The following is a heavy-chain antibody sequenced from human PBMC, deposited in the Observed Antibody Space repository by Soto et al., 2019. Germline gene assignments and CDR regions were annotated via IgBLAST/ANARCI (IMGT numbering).Heavy chain of an antibody. D-gene: IGHD6-19*01. J-gene: IGHJ4*02. CDR1: GFTFSSYS. V-gene: IGHV3-21*01. Sequence: GGSLRLSCAASGFTFSSYSMNWVRQAPGKGLEWVPSISSSSSYIYYADSVKGRFTISRDNAKNSLYLQMNSLRAEDTAVYYCARGISVAVAGLNFDYWGQGTLVTVSS. CDR3: ARGISVAVAGLNFDY. CDR2: ISSSSSYI.